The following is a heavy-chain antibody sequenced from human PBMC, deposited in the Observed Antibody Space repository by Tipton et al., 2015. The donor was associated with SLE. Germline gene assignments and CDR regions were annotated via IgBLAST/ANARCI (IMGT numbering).Heavy chain of an antibody. V-gene: IGHV4-39*07. Sequence: TLSLTCTVSGGSISSSSYYWGWIRQPPGKGLEWIGSIYYSGSTYYNPSLKSRVTISVDTSKNQFSLKLSSVTAADTAVYYCARQPRGINWFDPWGQGTLVTVSS. J-gene: IGHJ5*02. CDR1: GGSISSSSYY. CDR2: IYYSGST. CDR3: ARQPRGINWFDP.